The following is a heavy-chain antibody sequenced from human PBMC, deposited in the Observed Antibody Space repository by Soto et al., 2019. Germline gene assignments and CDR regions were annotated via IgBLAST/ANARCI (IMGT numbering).Heavy chain of an antibody. J-gene: IGHJ5*02. CDR2: IIPIFGTA. D-gene: IGHD3-22*01. CDR1: GGTFSSYA. Sequence: QVQLVQSGAEVKKPGSSVKVSCKASGGTFSSYAISWVRQAPGQGLEWMGGIIPIFGTANYAQKFQGRVTITSDESTSTAYMGLRSLGSEDTAVYYCARMYYYDSSGYWYNWFAPWGQGTLVTVSS. CDR3: ARMYYYDSSGYWYNWFAP. V-gene: IGHV1-69*05.